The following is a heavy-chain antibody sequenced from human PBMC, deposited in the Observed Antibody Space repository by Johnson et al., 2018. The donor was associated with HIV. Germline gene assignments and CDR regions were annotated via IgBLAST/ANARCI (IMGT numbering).Heavy chain of an antibody. CDR2: IYSGGNT. CDR3: AKGLVYADPDDAFDI. Sequence: VQLVESGGGVVQPGGSLRLSCAASGFTFTDNYMSWVRQAPGKGLEWVSLIYSGGNTYYADSVKGRFTISRDNSKNTLYLQMNSLRAEDTAVYYCAKGLVYADPDDAFDIWGQGTMVTVSS. V-gene: IGHV3-66*02. J-gene: IGHJ3*02. D-gene: IGHD2-8*01. CDR1: GFTFTDNY.